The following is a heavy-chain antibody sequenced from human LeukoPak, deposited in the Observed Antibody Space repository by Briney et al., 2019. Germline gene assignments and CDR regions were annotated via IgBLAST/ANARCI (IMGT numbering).Heavy chain of an antibody. CDR2: ISGSGGST. V-gene: IGHV3-23*01. J-gene: IGHJ4*02. Sequence: GGSLRLSCAASGFTFSSYAMSWVRQAPGKGLEWVSAISGSGGSTYYADSVKGRFTISRDNSKNTLYLQMNSLNVEDTAVCYCARDRLFDYWGQGTLVTVSS. CDR1: GFTFSSYA. CDR3: ARDRLFDY.